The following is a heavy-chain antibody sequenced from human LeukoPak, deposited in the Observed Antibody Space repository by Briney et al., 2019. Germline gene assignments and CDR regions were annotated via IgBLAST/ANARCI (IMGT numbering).Heavy chain of an antibody. Sequence: AETLSLTCTVSGGSISTYYWGWIRQPPGMGLEWIGDIYYSGSTNRNPSLESRLTISLDTSKNQFSLTLTSVTAADTAVYFCARVGGRGLYWYFDHWGRGTPVTVPS. D-gene: IGHD1-26*01. V-gene: IGHV4-59*01. CDR3: ARVGGRGLYWYFDH. CDR2: IYYSGST. J-gene: IGHJ2*01. CDR1: GGSISTYY.